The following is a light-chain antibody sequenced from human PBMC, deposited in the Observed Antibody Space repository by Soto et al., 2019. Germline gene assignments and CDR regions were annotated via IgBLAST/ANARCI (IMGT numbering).Light chain of an antibody. CDR1: SGQSSYA. V-gene: IGLV4-69*01. J-gene: IGLJ2*01. Sequence: QSVLTQSPSASASLGASVRLTCTLSSGQSSYAVAWHQQQPEKGPRYLMRVDSDGSQNKGDGIPDRFSGSTSGAEHYLTIARLQSEDEADYYCQTWVAGTGVLFGGGTKLTVL. CDR2: VDSDGSQ. CDR3: QTWVAGTGVL.